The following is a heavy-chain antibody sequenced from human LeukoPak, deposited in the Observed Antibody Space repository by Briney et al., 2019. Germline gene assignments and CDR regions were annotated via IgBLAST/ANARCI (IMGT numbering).Heavy chain of an antibody. CDR3: VAAAAFDY. J-gene: IGHJ4*02. CDR2: ISSSSSYI. CDR1: GFTVSSNY. D-gene: IGHD6-13*01. Sequence: GGSLRLSCAASGFTVSSNYMSWVRQAPGKGLEWVSSISSSSSYIYYADSVKGRFTISRDNARNSLYLQMNSLRAEDTAVYYCVAAAAFDYWGQGTLVTVSS. V-gene: IGHV3-21*01.